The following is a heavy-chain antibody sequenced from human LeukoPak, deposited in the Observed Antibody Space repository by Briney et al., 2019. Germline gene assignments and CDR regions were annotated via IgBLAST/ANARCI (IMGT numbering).Heavy chain of an antibody. Sequence: SETLSLTCTVSGGSISSYYWSWIRQPPGKGLEWIGYIYYTGSTDYNPSLKSRVAISVDTSKNQFSLKLSSVTAADTAVYYCARGSKAAPGTFDYWGQGTLVAVSS. J-gene: IGHJ4*02. D-gene: IGHD6-13*01. CDR2: IYYTGST. V-gene: IGHV4-59*01. CDR1: GGSISSYY. CDR3: ARGSKAAPGTFDY.